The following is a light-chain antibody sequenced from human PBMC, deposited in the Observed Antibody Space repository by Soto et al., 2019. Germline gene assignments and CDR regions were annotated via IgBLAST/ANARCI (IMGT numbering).Light chain of an antibody. V-gene: IGKV3-20*01. CDR3: QQYKNWPL. CDR2: GAS. CDR1: QTVSSSF. Sequence: EIVLTQSPGTLSLSPGERATLSCRASQTVSSSFLAWYQQKPGQAPRLFIYGASSRATGIPDRFSGSGFGTEFTLTISSLQSEDFAVYYCQQYKNWPLFGQGTRLEIK. J-gene: IGKJ5*01.